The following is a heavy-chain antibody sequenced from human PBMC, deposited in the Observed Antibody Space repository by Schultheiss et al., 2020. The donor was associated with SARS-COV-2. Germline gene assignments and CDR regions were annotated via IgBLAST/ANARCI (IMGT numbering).Heavy chain of an antibody. CDR2: IFHSGSS. CDR1: GGSINTTHW. Sequence: SETLSLTCAVSGGSINTTHWWSWVRQPPGKGLEWIGYIFHSGSSYYKPSLKSRVTISVDTSKNQFSLKLSSVTAADTAVYYCARDGYYYDSSGFDYWGQGTLVTVSS. D-gene: IGHD3-22*01. V-gene: IGHV4-4*02. J-gene: IGHJ4*02. CDR3: ARDGYYYDSSGFDY.